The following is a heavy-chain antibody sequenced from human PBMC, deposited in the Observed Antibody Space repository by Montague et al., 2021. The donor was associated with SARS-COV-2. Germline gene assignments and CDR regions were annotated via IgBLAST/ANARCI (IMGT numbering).Heavy chain of an antibody. CDR1: GGSFSGYY. Sequence: SETLSLTCAVYGGSFSGYYWSWIRQPPGKGLEWIGEINQSGSTNYNPSLKSRVTLSVDTSKKQFSLKLSSLTAADTAVYYCARVAGGYYHDSSAYFDYWGQGSRLTVSS. J-gene: IGHJ4*02. D-gene: IGHD3-22*01. V-gene: IGHV4-34*01. CDR3: ARVAGGYYHDSSAYFDY. CDR2: INQSGST.